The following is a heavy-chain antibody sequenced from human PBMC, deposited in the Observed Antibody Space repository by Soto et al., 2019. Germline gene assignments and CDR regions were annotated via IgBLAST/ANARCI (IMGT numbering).Heavy chain of an antibody. CDR2: ISAGGRSI. CDR3: ARSTPGNPFDI. CDR1: GFTFTTYT. D-gene: IGHD4-4*01. J-gene: IGHJ3*02. Sequence: LRLSCAASGFTFTTYTMNWVRQAPGKGLEWVSSISAGGRSIFYTDSMKGRSTVSRDNAKNSLYLQMNSLRADDTAVYYCARSTPGNPFDIWGQGTMVTVSS. V-gene: IGHV3-21*01.